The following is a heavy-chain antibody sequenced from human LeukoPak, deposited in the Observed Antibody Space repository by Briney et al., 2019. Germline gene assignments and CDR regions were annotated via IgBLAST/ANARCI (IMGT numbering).Heavy chain of an antibody. CDR2: ISSSSSYI. Sequence: GGSLRLSCTGSGFIFGDYGMSWFRQAPGKGLEWVSSISSSSSYIYYADSVKGRFTISRDNAKNSLYLQMNSLRAEDTAVYYCARGHGVVPASDDPFDIWGQGTMVTVSS. D-gene: IGHD2-2*01. CDR1: GFIFGDYG. J-gene: IGHJ3*02. V-gene: IGHV3-21*01. CDR3: ARGHGVVPASDDPFDI.